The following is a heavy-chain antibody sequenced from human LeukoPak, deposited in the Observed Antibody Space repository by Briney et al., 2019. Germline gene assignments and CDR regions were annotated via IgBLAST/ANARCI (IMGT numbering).Heavy chain of an antibody. D-gene: IGHD6-13*01. V-gene: IGHV3-30-3*01. Sequence: GTSLRLSCAASGFTFSSYAIHWVRQAPGKGLEWVAFISYDGGNKNYADSVKGRFTISRDNSKNTVFLQMMSLRVDDTAVYYCARDRYSSGPYYFDDWGQGTLVTVSS. J-gene: IGHJ4*02. CDR1: GFTFSSYA. CDR3: ARDRYSSGPYYFDD. CDR2: ISYDGGNK.